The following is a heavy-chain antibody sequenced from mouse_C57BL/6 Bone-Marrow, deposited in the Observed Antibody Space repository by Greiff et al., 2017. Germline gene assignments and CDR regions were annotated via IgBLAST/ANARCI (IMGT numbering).Heavy chain of an antibody. V-gene: IGHV1-69*01. CDR3: ARCPYDGYYVYWYFDV. CDR1: GYTFTSYW. CDR2: LDPFDSYT. D-gene: IGHD2-3*01. Sequence: QVQLKQSGAELVLPGASVKLSCKASGYTFTSYWMHWVKQRPGQGLEWIGELDPFDSYTNYNHKFKGKSTLTVDNSSSTTYMQLSSLTSKDSAVYYCARCPYDGYYVYWYFDVWGTGTTVTVSS. J-gene: IGHJ1*03.